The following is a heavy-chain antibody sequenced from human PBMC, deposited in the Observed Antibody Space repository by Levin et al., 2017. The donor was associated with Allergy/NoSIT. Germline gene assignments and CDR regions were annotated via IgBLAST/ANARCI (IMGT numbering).Heavy chain of an antibody. CDR3: ARNCGYYYYHADV. CDR2: MNPNSNDT. V-gene: IGHV1-8*01. D-gene: IGHD2-21*01. Sequence: PGASVKVSCKASGYTFTSYDITWVRQATGQGLEWLGWMNPNSNDTGYAQKFQGRVTMTRNTSISTAYMELTSLTSEDTAVYYCARNCGYYYYHADVWGQGTTVTVSS. J-gene: IGHJ6*02. CDR1: GYTFTSYD.